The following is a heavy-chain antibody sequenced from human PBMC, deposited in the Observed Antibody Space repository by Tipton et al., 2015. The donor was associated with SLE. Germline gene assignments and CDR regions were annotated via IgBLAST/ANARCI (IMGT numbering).Heavy chain of an antibody. J-gene: IGHJ3*02. CDR3: AKSVYYDSSGRGYAFDI. V-gene: IGHV3-23*01. CDR1: GFTFSDYA. Sequence: GSLRLSCAVSGFTFSDYAMDWVRQAPGKGLEWVSDINDKGDETYYADSVKGRFTISRDNSNNTLHLQMNSLRAEDTAVYFCAKSVYYDSSGRGYAFDIWGQGTLVTVSS. CDR2: INDKGDET. D-gene: IGHD3-22*01.